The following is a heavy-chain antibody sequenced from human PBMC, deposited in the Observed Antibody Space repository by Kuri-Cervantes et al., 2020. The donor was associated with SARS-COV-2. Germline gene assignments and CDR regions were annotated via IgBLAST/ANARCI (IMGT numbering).Heavy chain of an antibody. D-gene: IGHD4-17*01. CDR1: GYTFTSYD. V-gene: IGHV1-8*03. CDR3: ASNIYGDYYDY. J-gene: IGHJ4*02. CDR2: MNPNSGNT. Sequence: ASVKVSCKASGYTFTSYDINWVRQAAGQGLEWMGWMNPNSGNTGYVQKFQGRVTITRNTSISTAYMELSSLRSEDTAVYYCASNIYGDYYDYWGQGALVTVSS.